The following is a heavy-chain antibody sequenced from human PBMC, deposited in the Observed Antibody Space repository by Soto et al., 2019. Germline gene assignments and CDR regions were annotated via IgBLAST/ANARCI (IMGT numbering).Heavy chain of an antibody. Sequence: PSDTLSLTCSVSGDSITTNGYYWGWIRQPPGEGLQWIGNVYWTGRTFSHPSLTSRVFISVHTSKNEFSLRLTSVTAADTAVYYCARSHYTYGLLIDYWGPGTLVTVSS. D-gene: IGHD2-8*01. CDR3: ARSHYTYGLLIDY. V-gene: IGHV4-39*01. CDR2: VYWTGRT. J-gene: IGHJ4*02. CDR1: GDSITTNGYY.